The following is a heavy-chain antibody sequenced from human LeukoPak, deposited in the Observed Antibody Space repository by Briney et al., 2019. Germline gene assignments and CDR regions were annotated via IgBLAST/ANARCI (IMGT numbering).Heavy chain of an antibody. Sequence: SETLSLTCTVSGGSINTGEYYWSWIRQPPGKGLEWIGYIYNSRSIYYNPSLKSRATLSVDPSKNQFSLKLNSVTVADTAVYYCARAGPLDYWGQGTLVTVSS. J-gene: IGHJ4*02. CDR2: IYNSRSI. CDR1: GGSINTGEYY. CDR3: ARAGPLDY. V-gene: IGHV4-30-4*08.